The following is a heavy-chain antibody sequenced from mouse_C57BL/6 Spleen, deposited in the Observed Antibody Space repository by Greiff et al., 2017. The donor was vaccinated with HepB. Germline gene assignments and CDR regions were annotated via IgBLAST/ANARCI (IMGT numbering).Heavy chain of an antibody. J-gene: IGHJ4*01. CDR1: GYTFTDYY. D-gene: IGHD2-1*01. V-gene: IGHV1-26*01. CDR3: SRFYFYAMDY. CDR2: INPNNGGT. Sequence: EVQLQQSGPELVKPGASVKISCKASGYTFTDYYMNWVKQSHGKSLEWIGDINPNNGGTSYNQKFKGKATLTVDKSSSTAYMELISLTSEDSAVYYCSRFYFYAMDYWGQGTSVTVSS.